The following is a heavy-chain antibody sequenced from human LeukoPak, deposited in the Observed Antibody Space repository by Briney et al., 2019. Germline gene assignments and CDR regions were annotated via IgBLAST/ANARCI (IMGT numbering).Heavy chain of an antibody. CDR3: ARLGYCSGGSCYYFDY. Sequence: SETLSLTCTVSGGSISSYYWSWIRQPAGKRLEWIGRIYTSGSTNYNPSLKSRVTMSVDTSKNQFSLKLSSVTAADTAVYYCARLGYCSGGSCYYFDYWGQGTLVTVSS. D-gene: IGHD2-15*01. CDR1: GGSISSYY. V-gene: IGHV4-4*07. J-gene: IGHJ4*02. CDR2: IYTSGST.